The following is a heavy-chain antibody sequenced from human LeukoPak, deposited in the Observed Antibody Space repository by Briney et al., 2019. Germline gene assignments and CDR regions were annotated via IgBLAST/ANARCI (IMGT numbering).Heavy chain of an antibody. J-gene: IGHJ4*02. Sequence: SGGSLRLSCAASGFILSDHYIDWVRQAPGKGLEWVSAISGSGGSTYYADSVKGRFTISRDNSKNTLYLQMNSLRAEDTAVYYCAKSPTYYYDSSGYNYFDYWGQGTLVTVSS. D-gene: IGHD3-22*01. CDR3: AKSPTYYYDSSGYNYFDY. V-gene: IGHV3-23*01. CDR2: ISGSGGST. CDR1: GFILSDHY.